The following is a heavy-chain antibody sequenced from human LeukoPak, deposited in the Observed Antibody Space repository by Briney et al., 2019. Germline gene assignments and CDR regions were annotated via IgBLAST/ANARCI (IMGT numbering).Heavy chain of an antibody. V-gene: IGHV1-8*01. CDR1: GYTFTSYY. CDR3: ARGSSGTYHGSYNWFDP. Sequence: GASVKVSCKASGYTFTSYYINWVRQATGQGLEWMGWMNPNSGNTGYAQKFQGRVTMTRNTSINTAYMELSSLRSEDTAVFYCARGSSGTYHGSYNWFDPWGQGTLVTVSS. J-gene: IGHJ5*02. D-gene: IGHD3-10*01. CDR2: MNPNSGNT.